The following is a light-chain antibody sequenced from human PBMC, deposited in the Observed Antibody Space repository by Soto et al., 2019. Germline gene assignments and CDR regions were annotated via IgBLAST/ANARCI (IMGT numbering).Light chain of an antibody. J-gene: IGKJ5*01. CDR2: DAS. CDR3: QQHSSRPRELS. Sequence: EIVLTQSPATLSLSPGERATLSCRPSESIGRFLAWYQHKPGQAPRLLIYDASNRATGIPARFSASGSETDFTLTISSLEPEDFAVYSCQQHSSRPRELSFGQWTRLETK. V-gene: IGKV3-11*01. CDR1: ESIGRF.